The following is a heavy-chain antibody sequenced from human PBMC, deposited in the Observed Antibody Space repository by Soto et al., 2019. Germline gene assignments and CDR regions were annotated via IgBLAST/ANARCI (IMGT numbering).Heavy chain of an antibody. CDR2: IIPIFGTA. CDR1: GGTFSSYA. J-gene: IGHJ6*02. CDR3: ARDFRDCTNGVCYFYYYGMDV. D-gene: IGHD2-8*01. V-gene: IGHV1-69*13. Sequence: SVKVSCKASGGTFSSYAISWVRQAPGQGLEWMGGIIPIFGTANYAQKFQGRVTITADESTSTAYMELSSLRSEDTAVYYCARDFRDCTNGVCYFYYYGMDVWRQGTTVTVSS.